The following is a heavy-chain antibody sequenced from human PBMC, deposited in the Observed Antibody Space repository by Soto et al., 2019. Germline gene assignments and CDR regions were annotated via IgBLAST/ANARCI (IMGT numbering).Heavy chain of an antibody. V-gene: IGHV3-23*01. D-gene: IGHD1-26*01. CDR2: ISASGTIT. CDR3: AKKKTGGYLFDF. J-gene: IGHJ4*02. CDR1: GFTFTSQA. Sequence: EVQLLESGGGLAQPGGSLRLSCVASGFTFTSQAMGWVRQAPGKGLEWVSVISASGTITYYADSVKGRFTISSDSSKNTLYLQMDSLRAEDTALYYCAKKKTGGYLFDFWGQGTLATVSS.